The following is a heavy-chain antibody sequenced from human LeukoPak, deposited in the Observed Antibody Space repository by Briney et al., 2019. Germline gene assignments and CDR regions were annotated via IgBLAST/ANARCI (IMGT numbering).Heavy chain of an antibody. CDR1: GFTFSSYS. Sequence: GGSLRLSCAASGFTFSSYSMNWVRQAPGKGLEWFSSISSSSSYIYYADSVKGRFTISRDNAKNSLYLQMNSLRAEDTAVYYCARGQVSRRGAFDIWGQGTMVTVSS. CDR2: ISSSSSYI. V-gene: IGHV3-21*01. D-gene: IGHD3-3*02. J-gene: IGHJ3*02. CDR3: ARGQVSRRGAFDI.